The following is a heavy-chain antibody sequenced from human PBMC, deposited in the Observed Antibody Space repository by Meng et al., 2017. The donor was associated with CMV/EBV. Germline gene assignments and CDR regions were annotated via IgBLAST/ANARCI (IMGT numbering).Heavy chain of an antibody. CDR3: ARGVGGWFDP. J-gene: IGHJ5*02. Sequence: QVRLRVWGAGLLMPATTLSLPWSGYGGSFVGYYGSWSRQPPGKGLEWIGAINHSGSTNYNPSLKSRVTISVDTSKNQFSLKLSSVTAADTAVYYCARGVGGWFDPWGQGTLVTVSS. CDR1: GGSFVGYY. V-gene: IGHV4-34*01. CDR2: INHSGST. D-gene: IGHD1-26*01.